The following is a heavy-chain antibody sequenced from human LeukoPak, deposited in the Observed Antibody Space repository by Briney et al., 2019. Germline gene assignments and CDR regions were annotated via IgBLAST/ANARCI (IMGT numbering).Heavy chain of an antibody. J-gene: IGHJ4*02. CDR2: ISTSGGST. Sequence: GGSLRLSFAASGFTFISYAMSWVRQAPGKGLEWVSGISTSGGSTSYADSVQGRFTISRDKPRNTLYIQMNSLRVEDTAVYYCAIMHRYYDGSGYWVQWGQGSLVTVSS. CDR3: AIMHRYYDGSGYWVQ. D-gene: IGHD3-22*01. V-gene: IGHV3-23*01. CDR1: GFTFISYA.